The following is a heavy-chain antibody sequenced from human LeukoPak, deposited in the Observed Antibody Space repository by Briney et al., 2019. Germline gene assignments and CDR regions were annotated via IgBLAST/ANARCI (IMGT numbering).Heavy chain of an antibody. D-gene: IGHD3-22*01. CDR1: GGTFSSYA. Sequence: ASVKVSCKASGGTFSSYAISWVRQAPGQGLEWMGRIIPIFGTANYEQKFQGRVTITTDESTSTAYMELSSLRSEDTAVYYCARGTMIVVPSAFDIWGQGTMVTVSS. CDR2: IIPIFGTA. J-gene: IGHJ3*02. V-gene: IGHV1-69*05. CDR3: ARGTMIVVPSAFDI.